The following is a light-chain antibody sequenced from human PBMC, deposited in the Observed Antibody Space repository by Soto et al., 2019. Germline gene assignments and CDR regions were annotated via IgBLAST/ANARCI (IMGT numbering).Light chain of an antibody. CDR1: QSVLYSSNNKNY. J-gene: IGKJ1*01. Sequence: DIVMTQSPDSLAVSLGERATINCKSSQSVLYSSNNKNYLAWYQQKPGQPPKLLIYWASTRESGVPDRCSGSGSGTDFSLTISSLQAADVAVYYCQQYYSTPKTFGQGTKVEIK. V-gene: IGKV4-1*01. CDR2: WAS. CDR3: QQYYSTPKT.